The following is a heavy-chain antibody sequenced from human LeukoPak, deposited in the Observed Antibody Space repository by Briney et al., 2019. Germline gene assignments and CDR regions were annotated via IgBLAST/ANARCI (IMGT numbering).Heavy chain of an antibody. V-gene: IGHV1-69*05. J-gene: IGHJ6*03. CDR2: IIPFSDTA. Sequence: ASVKVSYKASGGIFSAHTISWVRQAPGQGLEWLGGIIPFSDTAEYARMFQDRVTFTTDESTSTAYMELSSLRSEDTAVYYCARGDYYMDVWGEGTTVTVSS. CDR3: ARGDYYMDV. CDR1: GGIFSAHT.